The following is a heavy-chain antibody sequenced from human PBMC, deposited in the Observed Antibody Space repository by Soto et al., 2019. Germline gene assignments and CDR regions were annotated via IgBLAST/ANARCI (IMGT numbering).Heavy chain of an antibody. CDR1: GYSFTSYW. J-gene: IGHJ6*02. V-gene: IGHV5-51*01. CDR3: ARLLGQSEGYSYYYYGMDV. D-gene: IGHD1-26*01. CDR2: IYPGDSDT. Sequence: PGESMKISCKGSGYSFTSYWIGWVRQMTGKGLEWMGIIYPGDSDTRYSPSFQGQVTISADKSISTAYLQWSSLKASDTAMYYCARLLGQSEGYSYYYYGMDVWGQGTTVTVSS.